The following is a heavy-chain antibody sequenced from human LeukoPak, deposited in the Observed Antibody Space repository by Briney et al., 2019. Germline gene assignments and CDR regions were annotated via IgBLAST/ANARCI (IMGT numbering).Heavy chain of an antibody. CDR2: ISTSGSTI. J-gene: IGHJ5*02. D-gene: IGHD6-19*01. CDR3: AKGSGAWVAVAEWFHP. V-gene: IGHV3-48*03. Sequence: GGSLRLSCAASGFTFSSYEMNWVRQAPGKGLDWVSYISTSGSTIYYADSVKGRFTVSRDNSKNTLYLQMNSLRAEDTAVYYCAKGSGAWVAVAEWFHPWGQGTLVTVSS. CDR1: GFTFSSYE.